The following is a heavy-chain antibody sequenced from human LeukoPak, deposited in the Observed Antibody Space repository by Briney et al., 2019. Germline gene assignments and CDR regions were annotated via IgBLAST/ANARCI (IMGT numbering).Heavy chain of an antibody. CDR3: ARDYRGIAVAGTEYRNFDY. D-gene: IGHD6-19*01. CDR2: ISSSGSTI. V-gene: IGHV3-48*03. Sequence: GGFLSPSCAASGFTFSSYDMSWLRQAPGKGLERVSYISSSGSTIYYADSVKGRFTISRDNAKNSLYLQMNSLRAEDMAVYYCARDYRGIAVAGTEYRNFDYWGQGTLVTVSS. J-gene: IGHJ4*02. CDR1: GFTFSSYD.